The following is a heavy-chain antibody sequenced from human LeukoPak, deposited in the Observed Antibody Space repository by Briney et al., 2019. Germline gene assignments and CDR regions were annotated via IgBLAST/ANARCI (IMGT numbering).Heavy chain of an antibody. V-gene: IGHV4-4*02. CDR1: GGSISSSNW. J-gene: IGHJ6*03. D-gene: IGHD4/OR15-4a*01. Sequence: SGTLSLTCTVSGGSISSSNWWSWVRQPPGKGLEWIGEIYHSGRTNYNPSLKSRVTISVDTSKNQFSLKLSSVTAADTAVYYCARTIYHYYYYMDVWGKGTTVTVSS. CDR3: ARTIYHYYYYMDV. CDR2: IYHSGRT.